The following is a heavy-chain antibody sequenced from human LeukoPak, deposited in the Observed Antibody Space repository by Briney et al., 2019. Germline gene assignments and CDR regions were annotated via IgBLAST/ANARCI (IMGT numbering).Heavy chain of an antibody. CDR3: ASRPYSSSWYYFDY. Sequence: GGSLRLSCAASGLTVSGTHMSWVRRAPGKGLEWVSVIYSGGSTYYADSVKGRFTISRDNSKNMVYLQMNSLRAEDTAVYYCASRPYSSSWYYFDYWGQGTLVTVSS. CDR2: IYSGGST. V-gene: IGHV3-53*01. CDR1: GLTVSGTH. J-gene: IGHJ4*02. D-gene: IGHD6-13*01.